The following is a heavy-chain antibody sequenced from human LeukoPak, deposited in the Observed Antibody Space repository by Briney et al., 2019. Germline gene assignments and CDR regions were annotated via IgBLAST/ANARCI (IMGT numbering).Heavy chain of an antibody. D-gene: IGHD3-22*01. J-gene: IGHJ4*02. CDR2: IRYDGSNK. CDR1: GFTFSSYS. Sequence: VGSLRLSCAASGFTFSSYSMNWVRQAPGKGLEWVAFIRYDGSNKYYADSVKGRFTISRDNSKNTLYLQMNSLRAEDTAVYYCAKDLGVVNPFDYWGQGTLVTVSS. CDR3: AKDLGVVNPFDY. V-gene: IGHV3-30*02.